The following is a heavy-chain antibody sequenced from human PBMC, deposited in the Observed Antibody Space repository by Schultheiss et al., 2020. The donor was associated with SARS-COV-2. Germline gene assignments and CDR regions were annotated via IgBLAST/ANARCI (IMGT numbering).Heavy chain of an antibody. Sequence: GGSLRLSCAASGFTFSDYYMSWIRQAPGKGLEWVSYISSSSSYTNYADSVKGRFTISRDNAKNSLYLQMNSLRAEDTAVYYCARDGGSSWWHASWGQGTLVTVSS. D-gene: IGHD6-13*01. V-gene: IGHV3-11*05. J-gene: IGHJ4*02. CDR3: ARDGGSSWWHAS. CDR2: ISSSSSYT. CDR1: GFTFSDYY.